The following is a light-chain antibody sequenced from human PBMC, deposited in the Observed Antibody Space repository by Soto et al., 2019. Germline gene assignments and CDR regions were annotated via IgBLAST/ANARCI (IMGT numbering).Light chain of an antibody. Sequence: QSVLTQPPSVSGAPGQRVTISCTGSSSNIGADYDVHWYQHLPGTAPKLLIYGNTNRPSGVPDRFSGSKSGTSASLAITGLQAEDEADYYCQSYDRSLSVVIGGGTKLTVL. CDR3: QSYDRSLSVV. J-gene: IGLJ2*01. CDR1: SSNIGADYD. CDR2: GNT. V-gene: IGLV1-40*01.